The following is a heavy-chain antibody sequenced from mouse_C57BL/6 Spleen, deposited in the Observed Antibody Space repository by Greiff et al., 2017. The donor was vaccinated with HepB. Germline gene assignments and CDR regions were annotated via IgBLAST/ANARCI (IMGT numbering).Heavy chain of an antibody. CDR2: INPSNGGT. CDR1: GYTFTSYW. CDR3: ARSGLYDGYVDAMDY. Sequence: QVQLQQPGTELVKPGASVKLSCKASGYTFTSYWMHWVKQRPGQGLEWIGNINPSNGGTNYNEKFKSKATLTVDKSSSTAYMQLSSLTSEDSAVYYCARSGLYDGYVDAMDYWGQGTSVTVSS. D-gene: IGHD2-3*01. V-gene: IGHV1-53*01. J-gene: IGHJ4*01.